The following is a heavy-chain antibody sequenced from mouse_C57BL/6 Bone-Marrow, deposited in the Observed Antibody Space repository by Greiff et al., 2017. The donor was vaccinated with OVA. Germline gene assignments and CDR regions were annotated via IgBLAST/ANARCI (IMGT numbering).Heavy chain of an antibody. CDR1: GFTFSSYA. J-gene: IGHJ4*01. V-gene: IGHV5-9-1*02. D-gene: IGHD2-5*01. Sequence: EVNVVESGEGLVKPGGSLKLSCAASGFTFSSYAMSWVRQTPEKRLEWVAYISSGGDYIYYADTVKGRFTISRDNARNTLYLQMSSLKSEDTAMYYCTRDNSNSPFYYAMDYWGQGTSVTVSS. CDR3: TRDNSNSPFYYAMDY. CDR2: ISSGGDYI.